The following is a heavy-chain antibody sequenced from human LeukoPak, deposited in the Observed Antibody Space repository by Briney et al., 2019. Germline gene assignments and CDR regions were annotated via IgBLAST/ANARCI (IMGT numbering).Heavy chain of an antibody. J-gene: IGHJ4*02. Sequence: LVASVKVSCKASGGTFSSYAISWVRQAPGQGLEWMGGIIPIFGTTNYAQKFQGRVTITADESTSTAYMELSSLRSEDTAVYYCARDQSGSYFNYWGQGTLVTVSS. D-gene: IGHD1-26*01. CDR2: IIPIFGTT. V-gene: IGHV1-69*13. CDR1: GGTFSSYA. CDR3: ARDQSGSYFNY.